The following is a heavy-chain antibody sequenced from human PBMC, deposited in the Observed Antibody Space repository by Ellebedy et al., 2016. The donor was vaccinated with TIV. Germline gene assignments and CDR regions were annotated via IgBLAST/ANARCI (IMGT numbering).Heavy chain of an antibody. D-gene: IGHD6-13*01. J-gene: IGHJ4*02. CDR1: GYTFTSYY. CDR2: INPSGGST. CDR3: ARDLKGYSSSWDRGVDY. V-gene: IGHV1-46*01. Sequence: ASVKVSCXASGYTFTSYYMHWVRQASGQGLEWMGIINPSGGSTSYAQKFQGRVTMTRDTSTSTVYMELSSLRSEDTAVYYCARDLKGYSSSWDRGVDYWGQGTLVTVSS.